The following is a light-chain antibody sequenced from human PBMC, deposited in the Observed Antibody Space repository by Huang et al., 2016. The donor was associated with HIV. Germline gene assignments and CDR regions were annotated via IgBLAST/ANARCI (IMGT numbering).Light chain of an antibody. J-gene: IGKJ4*01. CDR3: QQYQTYPLVT. CDR1: QGISNF. V-gene: IGKV1-8*01. CDR2: AAS. Sequence: IQMTQSPSSLSASTGDRVTISCRASQGISNFLAWFQQKPGKAPKLLIYAASTLQSGVTSRFSGSGSGTDFTLTIGNLQSEDFASYFCQQYQTYPLVTFGGGTKVEIK.